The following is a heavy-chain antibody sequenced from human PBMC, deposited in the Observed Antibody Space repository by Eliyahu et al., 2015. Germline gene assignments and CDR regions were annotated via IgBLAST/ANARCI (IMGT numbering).Heavy chain of an antibody. J-gene: IGHJ6*03. CDR2: IYPGDSDT. CDR1: GXXFTSYW. V-gene: IGHV5-51*01. D-gene: IGHD5-18*01. CDR3: ARTTAMAAYYYYYMDV. Sequence: EVQLVQSGAEVKKPGXSLKXSCKXSGXXFTSYWIGWVRXMPGKGLEWMGIIYPGDSDTRYSPSFQGQVTISADKSISTAYLQWSSLKASDTAMYYCARTTAMAAYYYYYMDVWGKGTTVTVSS.